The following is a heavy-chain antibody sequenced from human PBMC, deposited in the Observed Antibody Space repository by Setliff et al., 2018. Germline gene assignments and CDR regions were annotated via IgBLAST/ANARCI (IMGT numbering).Heavy chain of an antibody. J-gene: IGHJ4*02. CDR2: IYPGDSDT. D-gene: IGHD1-26*01. CDR1: GYSFTSYW. Sequence: PGESLKISCKGSGYSFTSYWIGWVRQMPGKGLEWMGIIYPGDSDTRYSPSFQGQVTISADKSISTAYLQWSSLKASDTAMYYCARQGAVGADGEEYFDYWGQGTLVTVSS. V-gene: IGHV5-51*01. CDR3: ARQGAVGADGEEYFDY.